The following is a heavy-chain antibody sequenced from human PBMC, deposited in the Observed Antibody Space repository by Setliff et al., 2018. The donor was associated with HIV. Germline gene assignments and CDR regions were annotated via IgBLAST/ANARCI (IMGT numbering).Heavy chain of an antibody. CDR3: AREAAHCSGDTCQFTFDS. CDR2: IYTSGST. J-gene: IGHJ4*02. CDR1: GGSVSSGSYY. V-gene: IGHV4-61*02. D-gene: IGHD2-15*01. Sequence: SETLSLTCTVFGGSVSSGSYYWSWIRQPAGKALEWIGRIYTSGSTNYNPSLESRISISLDTSKNQFSLKLTSVTAADTAVYYCAREAAHCSGDTCQFTFDSWGQGTLVTVSS.